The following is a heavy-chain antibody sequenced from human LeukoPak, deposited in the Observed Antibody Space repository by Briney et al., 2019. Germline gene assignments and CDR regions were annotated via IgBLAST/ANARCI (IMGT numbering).Heavy chain of an antibody. CDR2: ISSSSSYI. J-gene: IGHJ4*02. V-gene: IGHV3-21*01. CDR3: ARDTQQPWDIAVAGLDY. D-gene: IGHD6-19*01. CDR1: GGSISSSS. Sequence: ETLSLTCTVSGGSISSSSYYWGWIRQPPGKGLEWVSSISSSSSYIYYADSVKGRFTISRDNAKNSLYLQMNSLRAEDTAVYYCARDTQQPWDIAVAGLDYWGQGTLVTVSS.